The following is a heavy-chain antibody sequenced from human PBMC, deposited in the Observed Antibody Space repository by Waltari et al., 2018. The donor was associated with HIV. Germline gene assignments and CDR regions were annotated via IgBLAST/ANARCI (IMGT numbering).Heavy chain of an antibody. CDR3: ARAGVETAILFDT. V-gene: IGHV4-39*07. CDR1: GSSIRRGDYY. CDR2: LSYGGSS. Sequence: HLQLRESGQGLVRPSETLSLTCTVSGSSIRRGDYYWAWIRQPPGKGLEWIASLSYGGSSYYKASLRSRVTTSVLTSRNQFSLNLTSVTAADSAVYYCARAGVETAILFDTWGQGSLVTVSS. D-gene: IGHD2-21*02. J-gene: IGHJ5*02.